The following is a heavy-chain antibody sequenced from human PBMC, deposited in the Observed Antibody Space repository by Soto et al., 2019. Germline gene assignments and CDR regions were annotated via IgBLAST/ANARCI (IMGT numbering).Heavy chain of an antibody. J-gene: IGHJ5*01. Sequence: SDTLSFTCGVYGGSLRNYYWIWVRQPPGKGLEWIGEVNHSGEATYIPSLQSRVTISLDTSNNLFSLKMTSLAAADTARYCCTRAERFPRSGFDPWGQGTQVTVSS. CDR3: TRAERFPRSGFDP. V-gene: IGHV4-34*01. D-gene: IGHD3-10*01. CDR2: VNHSGEA. CDR1: GGSLRNYY.